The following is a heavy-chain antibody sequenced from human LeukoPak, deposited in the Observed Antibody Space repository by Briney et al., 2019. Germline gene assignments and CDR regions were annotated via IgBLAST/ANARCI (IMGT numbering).Heavy chain of an antibody. D-gene: IGHD2-15*01. Sequence: SVKVSCKASGFTFTSSVVQWVRQTCGQRLEWIGWIVVGSGNTNYAQKFQERVTITRDMSTSTTYMELSSLRSEDTAVYYCAADGAKYCSGGSCSEFWDYWGQGTLVTVSS. J-gene: IGHJ4*02. CDR3: AADGAKYCSGGSCSEFWDY. V-gene: IGHV1-58*01. CDR1: GFTFTSSV. CDR2: IVVGSGNT.